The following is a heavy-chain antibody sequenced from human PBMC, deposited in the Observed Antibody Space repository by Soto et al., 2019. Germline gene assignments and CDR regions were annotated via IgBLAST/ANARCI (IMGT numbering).Heavy chain of an antibody. V-gene: IGHV4-30-4*01. D-gene: IGHD4-17*01. CDR3: ASHDYAHYGIDV. CDR2: IYYSGST. CDR1: GGSISSGDYY. J-gene: IGHJ6*02. Sequence: QVQLQEAGPGLVKPSQTLSLTCTVSGGSISSGDYYLSWIRQPPGKGLEWIGYIYYSGSTYYNPSLQSRVNISVDTSKNQFSLKLSSVTAADTAVYYCASHDYAHYGIDVWGQGTTVTVSS.